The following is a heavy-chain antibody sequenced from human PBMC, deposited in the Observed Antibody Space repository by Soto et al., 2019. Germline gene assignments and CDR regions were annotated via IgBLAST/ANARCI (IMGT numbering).Heavy chain of an antibody. CDR2: IYYSGST. J-gene: IGHJ4*02. CDR3: ATMNPSYYDFWSGSDY. Sequence: QLQLQESGPGLVKPSETLSLTCTVSGGSISSSSYYWGWIRQPPGKGLEWIGSIYYSGSTYYNPSLKSRVTISVDTSKNQFSLKLSSVTAADTAVYYCATMNPSYYDFWSGSDYWGQGTLVIVSS. V-gene: IGHV4-39*01. CDR1: GGSISSSSYY. D-gene: IGHD3-3*01.